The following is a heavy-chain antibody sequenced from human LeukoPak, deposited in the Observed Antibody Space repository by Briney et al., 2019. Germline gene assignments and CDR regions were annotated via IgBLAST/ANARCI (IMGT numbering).Heavy chain of an antibody. Sequence: PSETLSLTCTVSGYSISSGYYWGWIRQPPGKGLEWIGYIYYSGSTNYNPSLKSRVTISVDTSKNQFSLKLSSVTAADTAVYYCARKSNHYYYMDVWGKGTTVTVSS. V-gene: IGHV4-61*01. J-gene: IGHJ6*03. CDR1: GYSISSGYY. D-gene: IGHD4-11*01. CDR2: IYYSGST. CDR3: ARKSNHYYYMDV.